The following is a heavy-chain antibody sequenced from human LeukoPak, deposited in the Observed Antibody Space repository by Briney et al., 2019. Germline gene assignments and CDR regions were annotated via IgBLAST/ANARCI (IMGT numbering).Heavy chain of an antibody. D-gene: IGHD3-22*01. CDR2: IYYSGST. J-gene: IGHJ4*02. V-gene: IGHV4-31*03. Sequence: SETLSLTCTDSGGSISSGGYYWSWIRQHPGKGLEWIGYIYYSGSTYYNPSLKSRVTISVDTSKNQFSLKLSSVTAADTAVYYCARAQSYYYDSSGYYYGNWGQGTLVTVSS. CDR3: ARAQSYYYDSSGYYYGN. CDR1: GGSISSGGYY.